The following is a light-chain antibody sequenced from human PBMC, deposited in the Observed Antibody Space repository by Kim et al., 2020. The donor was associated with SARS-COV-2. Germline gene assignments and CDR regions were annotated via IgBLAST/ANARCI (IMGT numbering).Light chain of an antibody. Sequence: APGKTARITCGGNKIGSKRLHWYQQKPAQAPVLVIYYDSDRPSGIPARFSGSNSGNTATLTISRVEAGDEADYYCQVWDSSSDVVFGGGTKLTVL. J-gene: IGLJ2*01. CDR1: KIGSKR. V-gene: IGLV3-21*04. CDR3: QVWDSSSDVV. CDR2: YDS.